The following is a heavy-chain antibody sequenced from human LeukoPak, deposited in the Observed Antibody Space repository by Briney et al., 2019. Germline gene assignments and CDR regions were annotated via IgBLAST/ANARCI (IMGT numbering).Heavy chain of an antibody. CDR1: GGSISSFY. D-gene: IGHD6-19*01. V-gene: IGHV4-59*08. CDR3: ARRVAGGIYGMDV. CDR2: IYYSGST. Sequence: SGTPSPTCTVSGGSISSFYWSWVRQPPGEGLEWIGYIYYSGSTNYNPSLKSRVTISVDTSKNQFSLKLSSVTAADTAVYYCARRVAGGIYGMDVWGQGTTVTVSS. J-gene: IGHJ6*02.